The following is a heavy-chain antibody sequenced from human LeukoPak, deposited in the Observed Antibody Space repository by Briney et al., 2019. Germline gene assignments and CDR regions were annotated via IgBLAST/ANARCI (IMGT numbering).Heavy chain of an antibody. J-gene: IGHJ4*02. CDR3: ARDNDFDY. D-gene: IGHD2-8*01. CDR1: GFTFSSYA. Sequence: GGSLRLSCAASGFTFSSYAMHWVRQAPGKGLEWVAVISYDGSNKYYADSVKGQFTISRDNSKNTLYLQMNSLRAEDTAVYYCARDNDFDYWGQGTLVTVSS. V-gene: IGHV3-30*04. CDR2: ISYDGSNK.